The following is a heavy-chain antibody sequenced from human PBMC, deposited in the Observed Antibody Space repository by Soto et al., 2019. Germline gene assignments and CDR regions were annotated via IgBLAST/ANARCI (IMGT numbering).Heavy chain of an antibody. V-gene: IGHV3-33*01. CDR1: GFTFSSYG. CDR2: IWYDGSNK. D-gene: IGHD2-2*01. Sequence: PGGSLRLSCAASGFTFSSYGMHWVRQAPGKGLEWVAVIWYDGSNKYYADSVKGRFTISRDNSKNTLYLQMNSLRAEDTAVYYCARDSTLYYCGMDVWGQGTTVTVSS. CDR3: ARDSTLYYCGMDV. J-gene: IGHJ6*02.